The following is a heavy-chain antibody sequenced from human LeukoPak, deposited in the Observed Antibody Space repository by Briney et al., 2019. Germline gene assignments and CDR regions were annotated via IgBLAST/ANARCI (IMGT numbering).Heavy chain of an antibody. V-gene: IGHV4-34*01. CDR2: INHSGST. D-gene: IGHD3-22*01. Sequence: SETLSLTCAVYGGSFSGYYWSWIRQPPGKGLEWIGGINHSGSTNYNPSLKSRVTISVDTSKNQFSLKLSSVTAADTAVYYCARGQIGYFNYWGQGTLVTVSS. J-gene: IGHJ4*02. CDR1: GGSFSGYY. CDR3: ARGQIGYFNY.